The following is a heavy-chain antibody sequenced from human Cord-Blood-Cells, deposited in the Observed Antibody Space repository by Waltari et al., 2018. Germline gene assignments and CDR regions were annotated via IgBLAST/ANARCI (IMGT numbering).Heavy chain of an antibody. D-gene: IGHD1-26*01. Sequence: QLQLQESGPGLVKPSETLSLTCTVSGGSISSSSYYWGWIRQPPGKGLEWFGSIYYSGSPYYTPSLKSLVTISVDTSKNQFSLRLSSVTAADTAVYYCASDSGSYYWGQGTLVTVSS. J-gene: IGHJ4*02. CDR2: IYYSGSP. V-gene: IGHV4-39*01. CDR1: GGSISSSSYY. CDR3: ASDSGSYY.